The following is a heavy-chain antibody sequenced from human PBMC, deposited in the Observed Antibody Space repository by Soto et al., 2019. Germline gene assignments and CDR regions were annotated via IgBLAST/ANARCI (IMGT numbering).Heavy chain of an antibody. CDR3: ARDQGITTFGVYSMYYYGMDV. CDR2: IYYSGST. Sequence: SETLSLTCTVSGGSISSGGYYWSWIRQHPGKGLEWIGYIYYSGSTYYNPSLKSRVTISVDTSTSTAYMDLRSLRSDDTAVYYCARDQGITTFGVYSMYYYGMDVWGPGTTVTVSS. V-gene: IGHV4-31*03. CDR1: GGSISSGGYY. J-gene: IGHJ6*02. D-gene: IGHD3-3*01.